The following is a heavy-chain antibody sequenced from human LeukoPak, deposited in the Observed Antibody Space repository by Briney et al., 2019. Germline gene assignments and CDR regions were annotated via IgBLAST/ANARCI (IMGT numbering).Heavy chain of an antibody. J-gene: IGHJ6*02. V-gene: IGHV3-23*03. D-gene: IGHD6-13*01. CDR1: GFTFSSYA. Sequence: GGSLRLSCAASGFTFSSYAMSWVRQAPGKGLEWVSVIYSGGSTYYADSVKGRFTISRDNSKNTLYLQTNNLRAEDTAVYYCARGLAATGPWNMDVWGQGTTVTVFS. CDR2: IYSGGST. CDR3: ARGLAATGPWNMDV.